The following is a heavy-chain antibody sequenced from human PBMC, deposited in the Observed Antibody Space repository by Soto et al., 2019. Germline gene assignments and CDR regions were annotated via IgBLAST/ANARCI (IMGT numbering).Heavy chain of an antibody. CDR1: GFTFRSYV. CDR2: TSYDGRDK. Sequence: QVQLVESGGGVVQPGTSLRVSCVGSGFTFRSYVIHWVRQAPGKGLEWVALTSYDGRDKYYDDSVRGRFTISRDNSRNTVDLQMDSLSLEDTALYYCARWGTTGGLDVWGQGTLVSVSS. V-gene: IGHV3-30*19. J-gene: IGHJ1*01. CDR3: ARWGTTGGLDV. D-gene: IGHD3-16*01.